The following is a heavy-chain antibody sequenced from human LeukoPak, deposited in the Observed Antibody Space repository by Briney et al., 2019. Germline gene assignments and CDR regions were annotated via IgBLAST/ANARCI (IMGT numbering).Heavy chain of an antibody. J-gene: IGHJ3*02. CDR1: GGSISSSSYY. CDR3: ASREMYYYDSSGYYYDAFDI. D-gene: IGHD3-22*01. Sequence: PSETLSLTCTVSGGSISSSSYYWGWIRQPPGKGLEWIGSIYYSGSTYYNPSLKSRVTISVDTSENQFSLKLSSVTAADTAVYYCASREMYYYDSSGYYYDAFDIWGQGTMVTVSS. CDR2: IYYSGST. V-gene: IGHV4-39*01.